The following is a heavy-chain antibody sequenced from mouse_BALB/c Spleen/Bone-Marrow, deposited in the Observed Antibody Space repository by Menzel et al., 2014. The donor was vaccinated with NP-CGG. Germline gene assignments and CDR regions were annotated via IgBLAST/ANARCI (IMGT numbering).Heavy chain of an antibody. Sequence: QVQLQQPGPGLVQPSQSLSITCTVSGFSLTTYGVHWVRQSPGKGLEWLGVIWSGGSTDYNAALISRLSISKDNSKSQVFFKMNSLQANDTAIYYCARINYGSRRYWYFDVWGAGTTVTVSS. J-gene: IGHJ1*01. CDR2: IWSGGST. CDR1: GFSLTTYG. CDR3: ARINYGSRRYWYFDV. D-gene: IGHD1-1*01. V-gene: IGHV2-2*02.